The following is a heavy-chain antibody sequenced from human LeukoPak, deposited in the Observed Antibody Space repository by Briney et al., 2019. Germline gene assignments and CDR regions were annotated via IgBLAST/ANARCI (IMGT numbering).Heavy chain of an antibody. CDR3: ARSAGSYLFDY. CDR2: INPSGGST. CDR1: GYTFTSYY. Sequence: ASVKVSCKASGYTFTSYYMHWVRQAPGQGLEWMGIINPSGGSTSYAQKFQGRVTMTRDTSTSTVYTELSSLRSEDTAVYYCARSAGSYLFDYWGQGTLVTVSS. D-gene: IGHD1-26*01. V-gene: IGHV1-46*01. J-gene: IGHJ4*02.